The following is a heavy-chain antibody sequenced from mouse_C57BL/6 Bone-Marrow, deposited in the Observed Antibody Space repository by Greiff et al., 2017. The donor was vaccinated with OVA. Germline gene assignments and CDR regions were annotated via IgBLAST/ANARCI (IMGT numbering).Heavy chain of an antibody. D-gene: IGHD1-1*01. V-gene: IGHV3-5*01. J-gene: IGHJ1*03. CDR2: IYYSGTI. Sequence: EVQLQQSGPGLVKPSQTVFLTCTVTGISITTGNFRWSWIRQFPGNKLVWIGYIYYSGTITYNPSLTSRTTITRDTPKNQFFLEMNSLTAEDTATYYCARDSHGYWYFDVWGTGTTVTVSS. CDR1: GISITTGNFR. CDR3: ARDSHGYWYFDV.